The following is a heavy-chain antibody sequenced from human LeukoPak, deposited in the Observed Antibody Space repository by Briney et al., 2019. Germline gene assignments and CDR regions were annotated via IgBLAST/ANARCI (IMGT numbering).Heavy chain of an antibody. CDR2: IYPGDSDT. Sequence: PGESLKISCKGSGYSFTTHWIAWVRQMPGKGLEWMGIIYPGDSDTKYSPSFQGQVTISADKSISTAYLQWSSLKASDTAMYYCARTGIPKYYYDSSVNNWFDPWGQGTLVTVSS. V-gene: IGHV5-51*03. J-gene: IGHJ5*02. CDR1: GYSFTTHW. CDR3: ARTGIPKYYYDSSVNNWFDP. D-gene: IGHD3-22*01.